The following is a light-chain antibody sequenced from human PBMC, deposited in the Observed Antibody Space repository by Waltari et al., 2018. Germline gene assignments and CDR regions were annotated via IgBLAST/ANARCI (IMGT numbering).Light chain of an antibody. V-gene: IGKV1-9*01. CDR2: GAS. CDR3: QQVKSFPLT. J-gene: IGKJ4*01. Sequence: DIQLTQSPSFLSASVGDRVTITCRASQDISTSLTWYQQKPGKAPDTLIYGASNLQSGVPSRFSGSGSVTEFTLTISSLQPEDFATYSCQQVKSFPLTFGGGTKVEVK. CDR1: QDISTS.